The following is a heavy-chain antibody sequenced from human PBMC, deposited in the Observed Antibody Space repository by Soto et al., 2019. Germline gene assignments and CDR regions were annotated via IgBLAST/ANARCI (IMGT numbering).Heavy chain of an antibody. V-gene: IGHV5-51*01. CDR2: IYPGDSDT. CDR3: ARLAYYYDSSGYGTYNWFDP. CDR1: GYSFTSYC. J-gene: IGHJ5*02. D-gene: IGHD3-22*01. Sequence: GESLKISCKGSGYSFTSYCIGWVRQMPGKGLEWMGIIYPGDSDTRYSPSFQGQVTISADKSISTAYLQWSSLKASDTAMYYCARLAYYYDSSGYGTYNWFDPWGQGTLVTVSS.